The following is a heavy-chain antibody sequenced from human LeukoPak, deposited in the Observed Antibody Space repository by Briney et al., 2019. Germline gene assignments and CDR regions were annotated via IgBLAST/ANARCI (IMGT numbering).Heavy chain of an antibody. V-gene: IGHV4-4*07. Sequence: SETLSLTCTVSGGSISSYYWSWIRQPAGKGLEWIGRIYTSGSTYYNPSLKSRVTISVDTSKNQFSLKLSSVTAADTAVYYCARDYDFWSGYYTGPGLFDPWGQGTLVTVSS. CDR2: IYTSGST. J-gene: IGHJ5*02. D-gene: IGHD3-3*01. CDR3: ARDYDFWSGYYTGPGLFDP. CDR1: GGSISSYY.